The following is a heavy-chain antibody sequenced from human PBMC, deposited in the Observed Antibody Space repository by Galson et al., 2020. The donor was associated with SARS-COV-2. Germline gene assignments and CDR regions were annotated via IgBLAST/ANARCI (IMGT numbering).Heavy chain of an antibody. Sequence: GGSLRLSCAASGFTFSSYSMNWVRQAPGKGLEWVSSISSSSSYIYYADSVKGRFTISRDNAKNSLYLQMNSLRAEDTAVYYCARELEVDIVSTTASHSCYYAMDVWGQGTTVTVSS. CDR2: ISSSSSYI. V-gene: IGHV3-21*01. D-gene: IGHD5-12*01. CDR1: GFTFSSYS. J-gene: IGHJ6*02. CDR3: ARELEVDIVSTTASHSCYYAMDV.